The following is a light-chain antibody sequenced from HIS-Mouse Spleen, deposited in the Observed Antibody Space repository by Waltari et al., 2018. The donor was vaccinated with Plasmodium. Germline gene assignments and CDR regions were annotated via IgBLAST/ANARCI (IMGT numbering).Light chain of an antibody. CDR1: SSDVGGYNY. CDR2: EVS. Sequence: QSALTQPPSASGSPGQSVTISCTGTSSDVGGYNYVSCYQQHPGKAPKLMFYEVSKRPAGVPVRCSGSKSGNTASLTVSGLQAEDEADYYCSSYAGSNNLVFGGGTKLTVL. J-gene: IGLJ2*01. CDR3: SSYAGSNNLV. V-gene: IGLV2-8*01.